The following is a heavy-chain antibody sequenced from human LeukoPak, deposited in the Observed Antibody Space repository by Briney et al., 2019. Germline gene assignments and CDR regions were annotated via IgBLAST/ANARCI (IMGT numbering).Heavy chain of an antibody. CDR2: IYTSGST. CDR1: GGSISSYY. Sequence: SETLSLTCTVSGGSISSYYWSWIRQPAGKGLEWIGRIYTSGSTNYNPSLKSRVTISVDTSKNQFSLKLSSVTAADTAVYYCASGYSYGRDGDYFDYWGQGTLVTVSS. CDR3: ASGYSYGRDGDYFDY. V-gene: IGHV4-4*07. D-gene: IGHD5-18*01. J-gene: IGHJ4*02.